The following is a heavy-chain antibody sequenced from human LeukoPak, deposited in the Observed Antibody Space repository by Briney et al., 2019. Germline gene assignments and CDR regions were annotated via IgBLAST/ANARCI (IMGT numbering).Heavy chain of an antibody. CDR2: IYPNSGGT. CDR1: GYTFTGYY. D-gene: IGHD4-17*01. V-gene: IGHV1-2*02. J-gene: IGHJ4*02. Sequence: ASVTVSCKASGYTFTGYYMHWVRQAPGQGLEWMGLIYPNSGGTNFAQKFQGRVTMTRDTSISTAYMELSRLRSDDTAVYYCARGRGTVTKGDYWGQGTLVTVSS. CDR3: ARGRGTVTKGDY.